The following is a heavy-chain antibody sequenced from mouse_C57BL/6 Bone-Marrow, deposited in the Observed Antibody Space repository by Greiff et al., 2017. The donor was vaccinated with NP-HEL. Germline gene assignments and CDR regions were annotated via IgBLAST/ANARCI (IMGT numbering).Heavy chain of an antibody. CDR3: ARHKDTVVAPYYAMDY. CDR1: GFTFSSYG. Sequence: EVHLVESGGDLVKPGGSLKLSCAASGFTFSSYGMSWVRQTPDKRLEWVATISSGGSYTYYPDSVKGRFPISRDNAKNTLYLQMSSLKSEDTARYYCARHKDTVVAPYYAMDYWGQGTSVTVSS. D-gene: IGHD1-1*01. CDR2: ISSGGSYT. V-gene: IGHV5-6*01. J-gene: IGHJ4*01.